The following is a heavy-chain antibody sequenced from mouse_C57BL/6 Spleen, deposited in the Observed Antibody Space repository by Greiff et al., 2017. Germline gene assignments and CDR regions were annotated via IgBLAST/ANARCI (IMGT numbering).Heavy chain of an antibody. CDR3: ARFLYSAFDY. V-gene: IGHV1-61*01. D-gene: IGHD2-3*01. J-gene: IGHJ2*01. CDR1: GYTFTSYW. Sequence: QVQLQQPGAELVRPGSSVKLSCKASGYTFTSYWMDWVKQRPGQGLEWIGNIYPSDSETHYNQKFKDKATLTVDKSSSTAYMQLSSLTSEDSAVYYCARFLYSAFDYWGQGTTLTVSS. CDR2: IYPSDSET.